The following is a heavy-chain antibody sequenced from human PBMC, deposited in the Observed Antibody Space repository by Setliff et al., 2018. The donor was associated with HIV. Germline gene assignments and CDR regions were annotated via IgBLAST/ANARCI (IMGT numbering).Heavy chain of an antibody. V-gene: IGHV4-59*12. CDR1: GGSITSYY. Sequence: SETLSLTCTVSGGSITSYYWNWIRQSPGKGLEWIGYIFDSGTTNYNPSLQSRISISVDTSKNQFSLKLSSVTAADTAVYYCAREWGRDGYDPHYFDYWGQGTLVTVSS. CDR2: IFDSGTT. D-gene: IGHD5-12*01. J-gene: IGHJ4*02. CDR3: AREWGRDGYDPHYFDY.